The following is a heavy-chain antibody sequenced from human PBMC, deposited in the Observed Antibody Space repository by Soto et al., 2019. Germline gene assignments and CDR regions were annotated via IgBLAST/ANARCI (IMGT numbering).Heavy chain of an antibody. CDR3: AHRHNTGWYIDY. J-gene: IGHJ4*02. D-gene: IGHD6-19*01. CDR1: GFSLSTSGVG. V-gene: IGHV2-5*02. CDR2: IYWDGDK. Sequence: QITLKESGPTLVKPTQTLTLTCTFSGFSLSTSGVGVGWIRQPPGKALEWLALIYWDGDKRYSPSLKSRLTNIKDPTKNQVGLTITNTDPADTATYYCAHRHNTGWYIDYSGQGTLVTVSS.